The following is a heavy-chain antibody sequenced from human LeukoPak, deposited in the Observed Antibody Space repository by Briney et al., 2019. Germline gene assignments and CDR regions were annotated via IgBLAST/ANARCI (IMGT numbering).Heavy chain of an antibody. V-gene: IGHV4-59*08. CDR1: GGSISSYY. CDR3: ARGTVNWYFDL. D-gene: IGHD4-17*01. Sequence: SETLSLTCTVSGGSISSYYWSWIRQSPGRGLEWIGYIYYTGSTNYNPSLKSRVTISVDTSKNQFSLKLSSVTAADTAVYYRARGTVNWYFDLWGRGTLVTVSS. J-gene: IGHJ2*01. CDR2: IYYTGST.